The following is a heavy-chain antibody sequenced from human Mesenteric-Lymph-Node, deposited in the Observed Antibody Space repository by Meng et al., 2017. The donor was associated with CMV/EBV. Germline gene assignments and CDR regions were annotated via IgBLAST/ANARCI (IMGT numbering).Heavy chain of an antibody. CDR2: IYSPDNT. CDR1: GFTFSTYV. V-gene: IGHV3-23*03. Sequence: GESLKISCAASGFTFSTYVLSWVRQAPGRGLEWVSLIYSPDNTYYADSVRGRFTTSRDNSKNTLYLQMNSLRAEDTAVYFCAQYCTGVTCSLRAFDYWGQGTLVTVSS. CDR3: AQYCTGVTCSLRAFDY. J-gene: IGHJ4*02. D-gene: IGHD2-15*01.